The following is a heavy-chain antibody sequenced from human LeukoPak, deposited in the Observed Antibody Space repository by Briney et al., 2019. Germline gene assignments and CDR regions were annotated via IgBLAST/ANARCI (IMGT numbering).Heavy chain of an antibody. J-gene: IGHJ4*02. CDR1: GFTVSSNY. D-gene: IGHD3-22*01. V-gene: IGHV3-53*01. CDR3: AKEPFDSSGYADY. Sequence: GGSLRLSCAASGFTVSSNYMSWVRQAPGKGLEWVSLIYSGGSTYYADSVKGRFTISRDNSKNTLYLQMNSLRAEDTAVYYCAKEPFDSSGYADYWGQGTLVTVSS. CDR2: IYSGGST.